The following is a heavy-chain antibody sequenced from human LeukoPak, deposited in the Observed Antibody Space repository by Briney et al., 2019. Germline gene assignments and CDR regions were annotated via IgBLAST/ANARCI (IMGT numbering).Heavy chain of an antibody. CDR1: EYTFTGYY. CDR2: INPNTGGT. Sequence: ASVKVSCKASEYTFTGYYIHWVRQAPGQGLEWMGWINPNTGGTKYAQKFQGRVTMTRDTSISTAYMELSRLRSDDTAVYYCARDPSVVVADIPGWFDPWGQGTLVTVSS. CDR3: ARDPSVVVADIPGWFDP. J-gene: IGHJ5*02. V-gene: IGHV1-2*02. D-gene: IGHD2-21*02.